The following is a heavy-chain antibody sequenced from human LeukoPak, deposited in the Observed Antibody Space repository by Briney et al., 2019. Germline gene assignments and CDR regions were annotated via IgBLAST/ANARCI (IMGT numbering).Heavy chain of an antibody. V-gene: IGHV5-51*01. Sequence: GESLKISCKGSGYNFTNYWIGWVRQVPEKGLKWMGIIYPGDSDTRYSPSFQGQVTISADKSISTAYLQWSSLKASDTAMYYCARHGASGDYYDGDYWGQGTLATVSS. CDR2: IYPGDSDT. D-gene: IGHD1-26*01. CDR1: GYNFTNYW. J-gene: IGHJ4*02. CDR3: ARHGASGDYYDGDY.